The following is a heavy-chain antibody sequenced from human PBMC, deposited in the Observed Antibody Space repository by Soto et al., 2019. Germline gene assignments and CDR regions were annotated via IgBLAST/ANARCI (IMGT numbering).Heavy chain of an antibody. Sequence: PGGSLRLSCAASGFTFTSYGMHWVRQAPGRGLEWVAVIWYDGSNKYYADSVKGRFTISRDNSKNTLYLQMNSLRAEDTAVYYCASRSPALDSWGQGTLVTVSS. CDR1: GFTFTSYG. CDR3: ASRSPALDS. V-gene: IGHV3-33*01. CDR2: IWYDGSNK. J-gene: IGHJ5*01. D-gene: IGHD2-2*01.